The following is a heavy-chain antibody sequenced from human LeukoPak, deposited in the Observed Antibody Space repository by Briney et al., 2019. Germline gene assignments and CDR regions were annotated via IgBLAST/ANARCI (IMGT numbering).Heavy chain of an antibody. Sequence: GGSLRLSCAASGFNLRNYAMNWVRQAPGKGLEWVSGMSGSGDRTDYADSVKGRFTISRDNSKNTLYLQMNSLRAEDTAVYYCAKDLGVLLWFGELLGFDYWGQGTLVTVSS. D-gene: IGHD3-10*01. V-gene: IGHV3-23*01. CDR2: MSGSGDRT. CDR3: AKDLGVLLWFGELLGFDY. J-gene: IGHJ4*02. CDR1: GFNLRNYA.